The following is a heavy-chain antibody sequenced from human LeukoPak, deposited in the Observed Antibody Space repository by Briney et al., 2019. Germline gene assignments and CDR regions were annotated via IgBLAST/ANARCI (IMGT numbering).Heavy chain of an antibody. CDR3: ARGRAWGNYFDY. CDR1: GGSFSGYY. Sequence: SETLSLTCAVYGGSFSGYYWSWIRQPPREGLEWIGEINHSGSTNYNPSLKSRVTISVDTYKTQFSLKLSSVTAADTAVYYCARGRAWGNYFDYWGQGTLVTVSS. D-gene: IGHD3-16*01. V-gene: IGHV4-34*01. J-gene: IGHJ4*02. CDR2: INHSGST.